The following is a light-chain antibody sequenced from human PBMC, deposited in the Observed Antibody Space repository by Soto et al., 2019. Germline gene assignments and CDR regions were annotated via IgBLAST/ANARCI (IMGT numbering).Light chain of an antibody. Sequence: EIGLMQSPGTLSLSPGERATLSCRASQSVSSSYLAWYQQKPGQAPRLLIYGASSRATGIPDRFSGSGSGTDFTLTISRLEPEDFAVYYCQQYGSSRTFGQGTTGDIK. CDR1: QSVSSSY. J-gene: IGKJ1*01. V-gene: IGKV3-20*01. CDR2: GAS. CDR3: QQYGSSRT.